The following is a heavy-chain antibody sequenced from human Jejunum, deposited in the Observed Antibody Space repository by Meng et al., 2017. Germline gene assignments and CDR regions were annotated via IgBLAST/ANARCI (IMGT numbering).Heavy chain of an antibody. V-gene: IGHV1-2*06. Sequence: QGCLLQVGSEVKKPGALVKVSSKASGYTFIGYYIHWVRQDPGQGLEWMGRISPHSGGTSYAKKFEGRVTLTTDTSISTAYMELSGLRSADTAFYYCARAWDNGDYAPRPPDYWGKGTLVTVST. CDR3: ARAWDNGDYAPRPPDY. J-gene: IGHJ4*02. CDR1: GYTFIGYY. D-gene: IGHD4-17*01. CDR2: ISPHSGGT.